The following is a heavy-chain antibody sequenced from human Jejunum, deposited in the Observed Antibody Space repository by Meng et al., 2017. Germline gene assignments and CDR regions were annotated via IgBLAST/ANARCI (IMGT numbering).Heavy chain of an antibody. J-gene: IGHJ4*02. V-gene: IGHV2-5*02. Sequence: QITLKGSGPTLVKPTQTLTLTCTFSGFSLSTDSVGVGWIRQPPGEALEWLALIYWDDDKRYSPSLKSKLTITKDTSKNQVVLTMTSMDPVDTATYYCAHADVLTGYGNFDYWGQGTLVTVSS. CDR1: GFSLSTDSVG. CDR2: IYWDDDK. D-gene: IGHD3-9*01. CDR3: AHADVLTGYGNFDY.